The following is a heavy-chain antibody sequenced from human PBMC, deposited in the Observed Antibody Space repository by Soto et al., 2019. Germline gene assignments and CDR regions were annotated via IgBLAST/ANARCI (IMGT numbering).Heavy chain of an antibody. V-gene: IGHV1-2*02. CDR3: ARDETSAGTGFDP. CDR2: ITPISGGT. CDR1: GYTFTDYF. D-gene: IGHD6-13*01. Sequence: QVQLVQSGAEVKKPGATVKVSCKASGYTFTDYFIHWVRQVPGHGLEWMGWITPISGGTNYAQQFQGRVTMTRDTSITTAYMELSSLRSDDTAVYYCARDETSAGTGFDPWGQGTLVTVSS. J-gene: IGHJ5*02.